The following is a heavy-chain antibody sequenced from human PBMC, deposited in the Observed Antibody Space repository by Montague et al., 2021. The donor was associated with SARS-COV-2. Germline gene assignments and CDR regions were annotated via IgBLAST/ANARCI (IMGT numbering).Heavy chain of an antibody. CDR1: GASISSSNYY. Sequence: SETLSLTCTVSGASISSSNYYWGWIRQPPGKGLEWIATIHYSGSTCYKPSLKSRLTISVDTSKNQFSLRLSSVTAADTAVYYCARGDFGVVIIPYYYYYMDVWGKGTTVTVSS. V-gene: IGHV4-39*01. J-gene: IGHJ6*03. D-gene: IGHD3-3*01. CDR2: IHYSGST. CDR3: ARGDFGVVIIPYYYYYMDV.